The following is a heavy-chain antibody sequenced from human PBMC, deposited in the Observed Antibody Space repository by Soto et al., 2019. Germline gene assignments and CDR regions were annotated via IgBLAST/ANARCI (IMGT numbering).Heavy chain of an antibody. Sequence: SGTLALTCTVSGGSISSYYWSWIRQPPGKGLEWLGSCYYSGSTYYSPSLKSRVSISVDTSKKQFSLKLKSVTAADTAVYYCARQKIMSGEFDNWGQGTQVTVSS. V-gene: IGHV4-39*01. CDR1: GGSISSYY. CDR3: ARQKIMSGEFDN. J-gene: IGHJ4*02. CDR2: CYYSGST. D-gene: IGHD3-10*02.